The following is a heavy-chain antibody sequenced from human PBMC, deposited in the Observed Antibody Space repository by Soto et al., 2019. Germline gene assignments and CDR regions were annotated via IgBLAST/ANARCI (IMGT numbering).Heavy chain of an antibody. CDR1: GFTFSSYG. CDR2: IWYDGSNK. Sequence: PGGSLRLSCAASGFTFSSYGMHWVRQAPGKGLEWVAVIWYDGSNKYYADSVKGRFTISRDNSKNTLYLQMNSLRAEDTAVYYCARSSVTTRSYYYYGMDVCGKGTTVTVYS. J-gene: IGHJ6*04. V-gene: IGHV3-33*01. CDR3: ARSSVTTRSYYYYGMDV. D-gene: IGHD4-17*01.